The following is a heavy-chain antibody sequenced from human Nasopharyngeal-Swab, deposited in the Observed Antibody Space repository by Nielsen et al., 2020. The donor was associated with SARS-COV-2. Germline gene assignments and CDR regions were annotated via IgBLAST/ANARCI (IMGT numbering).Heavy chain of an antibody. CDR3: AKAAPHSSGWYGNWFDP. J-gene: IGHJ5*02. V-gene: IGHV3-48*03. Sequence: GESLKISCAASGFTFSSYEMNWVRQAPGKGLEWVSYISSSGSTIYYADSVKGRFTISRDNAKNSLYLQMNSLRAEDKALYYCAKAAPHSSGWYGNWFDPWGQGTLVTVSS. D-gene: IGHD6-19*01. CDR1: GFTFSSYE. CDR2: ISSSGSTI.